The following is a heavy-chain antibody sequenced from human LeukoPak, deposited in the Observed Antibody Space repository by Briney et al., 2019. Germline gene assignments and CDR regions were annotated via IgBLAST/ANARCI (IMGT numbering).Heavy chain of an antibody. D-gene: IGHD1-26*01. CDR2: IYYSGST. Sequence: SETLSLTCTVSGDSISSYYWSWIRQPPGKGLEWIGYIYYSGSTNYNPSLKSRVTISVDTSKNQSSLKLSSVTAADTAVYYCARRGVKWAVRNWFDPWGQGTLVTVSS. V-gene: IGHV4-59*08. CDR3: ARRGVKWAVRNWFDP. J-gene: IGHJ5*02. CDR1: GDSISSYY.